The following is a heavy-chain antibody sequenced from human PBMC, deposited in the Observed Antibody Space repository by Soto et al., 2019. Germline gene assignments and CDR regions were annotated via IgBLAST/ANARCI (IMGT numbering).Heavy chain of an antibody. CDR1: GFTFSNAW. CDR3: TTDTLGYCSGGSCYWPTYYGMGV. D-gene: IGHD2-15*01. Sequence: PGGSLRLSCAASGFTFSNAWMSWVRQAPGKGLEWVGRIKSKTDGGTTDYAAPVKGRFTISRDDSKNTLYLQMNSLKTEDTAVYYCTTDTLGYCSGGSCYWPTYYGMGVWGQGTTVTVSS. V-gene: IGHV3-15*01. J-gene: IGHJ6*02. CDR2: IKSKTDGGTT.